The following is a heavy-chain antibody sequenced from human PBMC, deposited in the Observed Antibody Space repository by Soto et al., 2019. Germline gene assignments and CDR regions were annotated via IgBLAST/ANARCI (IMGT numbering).Heavy chain of an antibody. Sequence: GSLRLSCAASGFTFSSYAMHWVRQAPGKGLEWVAVISYDGSNKYYADSVKGRFTISRDNSKNTLYLQMNSLRAEDTAVYYCESGSVAGILDYWGQGTLVTVSS. V-gene: IGHV3-30-3*01. J-gene: IGHJ4*02. D-gene: IGHD6-19*01. CDR2: ISYDGSNK. CDR3: ESGSVAGILDY. CDR1: GFTFSSYA.